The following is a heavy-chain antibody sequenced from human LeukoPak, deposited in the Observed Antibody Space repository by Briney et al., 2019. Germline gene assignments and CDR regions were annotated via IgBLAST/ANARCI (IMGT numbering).Heavy chain of an antibody. CDR2: IYHSGST. CDR1: GYSISSRYY. CDR3: ARVVSALYVDM. J-gene: IGHJ3*02. D-gene: IGHD2-15*01. V-gene: IGHV4-38-2*01. Sequence: SETLSLTCAVSGYSISSRYYWGWIRQPPGKGLEWIGNIYHSGSTYYSPSLKSRVIISVDTSKNQFSLKLSSVTAADAAVYYCARVVSALYVDMWGQGTMVTVSS.